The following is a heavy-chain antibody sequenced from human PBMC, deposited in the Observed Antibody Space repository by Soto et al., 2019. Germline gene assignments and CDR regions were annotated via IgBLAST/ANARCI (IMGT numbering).Heavy chain of an antibody. CDR1: GFPFSSYV. J-gene: IGHJ4*02. CDR2: ISGGGSNT. CDR3: AKDSNKYSSSLRGRYFDY. V-gene: IGHV3-23*01. Sequence: PGGSLRLSCAASGFPFSSYVMSLVRQSPVKGLEWVSGISGGGSNTFYADSVKGRFTISRDNSKNTLLLQMNSLGAEDTAVYYCAKDSNKYSSSLRGRYFDYWGQGIGVTVSS. D-gene: IGHD4-4*01.